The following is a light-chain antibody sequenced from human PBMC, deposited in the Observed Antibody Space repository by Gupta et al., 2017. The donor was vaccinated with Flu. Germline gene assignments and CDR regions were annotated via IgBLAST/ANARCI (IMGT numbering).Light chain of an antibody. Sequence: PTALSAAVGDRVTITCRASQDGNTWLAWYQQKPGRGPKLLIYKASSLESGIPSRFNGSGSGAEFTLTISRLQPDDCATYYCQQDYKDPFTFGRGTKVDIK. CDR2: KAS. CDR3: QQDYKDPFT. CDR1: QDGNTW. V-gene: IGKV1-5*03. J-gene: IGKJ4*01.